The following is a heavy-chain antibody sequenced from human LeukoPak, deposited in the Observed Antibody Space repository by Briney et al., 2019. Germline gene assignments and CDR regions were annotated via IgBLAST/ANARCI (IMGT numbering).Heavy chain of an antibody. CDR3: AKTFRSTSMDV. D-gene: IGHD2-2*01. J-gene: IGHJ6*03. V-gene: IGHV3-23*01. Sequence: AGGSLRLSCAASGFTFSSYGMHWVRQTPGKGLEWVSDINGSGGSTYYAGSVKGRFTTSRDNSKNTLYLQMNSLRAEDTAVYYCAKTFRSTSMDVWGKGTTVTVSS. CDR2: INGSGGST. CDR1: GFTFSSYG.